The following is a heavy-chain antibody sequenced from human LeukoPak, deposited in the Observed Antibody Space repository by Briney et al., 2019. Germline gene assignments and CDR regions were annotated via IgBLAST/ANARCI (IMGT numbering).Heavy chain of an antibody. CDR1: GFTFSSYS. CDR2: ISSSSSYI. V-gene: IGHV3-21*01. Sequence: GGSLRLSCAASGFTFSSYSMNWVRQAPGKGLEWVSSISSSSSYIYYADSAKGRFTISRDDAKNSLYLQMNSLRAEDTAVYYCARLYYDFWSGSLNWFDPWGQGTLVTVSS. CDR3: ARLYYDFWSGSLNWFDP. D-gene: IGHD3-3*01. J-gene: IGHJ5*02.